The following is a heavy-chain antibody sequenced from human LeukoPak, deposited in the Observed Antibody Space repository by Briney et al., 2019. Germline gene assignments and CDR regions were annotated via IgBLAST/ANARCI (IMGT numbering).Heavy chain of an antibody. V-gene: IGHV3-33*01. CDR1: GFTFSSYD. D-gene: IGHD3-9*01. J-gene: IGHJ4*02. CDR2: IWYDGSNK. CDR3: AREGPSYYDILTGYSPYYYFDY. Sequence: GRSLRLSCAASGFTFSSYDMHWVRQAPGKGLEWVAVIWYDGSNKYYADSVKGRFTISRDNSKNTLYLQMNSLRAEDTAVYYCAREGPSYYDILTGYSPYYYFDYWGQGTLVTVSS.